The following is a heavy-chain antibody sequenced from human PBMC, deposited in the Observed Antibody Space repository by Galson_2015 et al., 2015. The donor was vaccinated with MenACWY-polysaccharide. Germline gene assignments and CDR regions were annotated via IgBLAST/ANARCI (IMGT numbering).Heavy chain of an antibody. Sequence: SLRLSCAASGFSFSAYGMSWVRQAPGRGLEWVSGSGTGGGLYYADSVKGRVTVSRDNSQKNLYLQMNNLRAEDTAVYYCAKVGPRSSWTLGLDYWGQGTLVIVSS. CDR1: GFSFSAYG. J-gene: IGHJ4*02. V-gene: IGHV3-23*01. CDR3: AKVGPRSSWTLGLDY. CDR2: SGTGGGL. D-gene: IGHD6-13*01.